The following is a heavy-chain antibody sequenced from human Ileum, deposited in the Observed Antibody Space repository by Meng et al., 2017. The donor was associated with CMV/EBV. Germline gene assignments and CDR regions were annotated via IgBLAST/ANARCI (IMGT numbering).Heavy chain of an antibody. J-gene: IGHJ5*02. Sequence: QGQLQESGQGLVKPSETLSLTCTVSGASLNDYYWSWIRQPAGKGLEWIGRIFATGTTNYNPSLKSRVTMSVDTSKNQFSLKLTSVTAADTAVYFCARDRFDPWGQGALVTVSS. CDR2: IFATGTT. CDR1: GASLNDYY. V-gene: IGHV4-4*07. CDR3: ARDRFDP.